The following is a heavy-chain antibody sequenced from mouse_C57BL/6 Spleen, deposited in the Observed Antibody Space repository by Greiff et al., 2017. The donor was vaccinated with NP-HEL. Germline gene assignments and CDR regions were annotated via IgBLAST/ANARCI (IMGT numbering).Heavy chain of an antibody. CDR1: GYAFSSPW. D-gene: IGHD1-1*01. CDR3: ARGVTTVVATGDY. J-gene: IGHJ2*01. Sequence: QVQLKQSGPELVKPGASVKISCKVSGYAFSSPWMNWVKQRPGKGLEWIGRIHPGDGDTNYNGKFKGKATLTADKSSSTAYMQLSSLTSEDSAVYFCARGVTTVVATGDYWGQGTTLTVSS. V-gene: IGHV1-82*01. CDR2: IHPGDGDT.